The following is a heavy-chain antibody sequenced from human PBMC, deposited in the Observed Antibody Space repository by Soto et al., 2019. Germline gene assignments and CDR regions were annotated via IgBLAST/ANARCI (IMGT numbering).Heavy chain of an antibody. CDR3: ARGRGTWIPDAFDI. CDR2: IYYSGST. D-gene: IGHD1-1*01. Sequence: SETLSLTCTVSVGSISSYYWSWMRQPPGKGLEWIGYIYYSGSTNYNPSLKSRVTISVDTSKNQFSLKLSSVTAADTAVYYCARGRGTWIPDAFDIWGQGTMVTVSS. CDR1: VGSISSYY. V-gene: IGHV4-59*01. J-gene: IGHJ3*02.